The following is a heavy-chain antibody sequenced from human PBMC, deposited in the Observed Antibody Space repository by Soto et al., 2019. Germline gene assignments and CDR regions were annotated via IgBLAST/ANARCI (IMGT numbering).Heavy chain of an antibody. CDR3: ASGHAVTKPFDY. CDR1: GCSISSYY. CDR2: IYYSGST. V-gene: IGHV4-59*01. D-gene: IGHD4-17*01. J-gene: IGHJ4*02. Sequence: SETLSLTCTVSGCSISSYYWSWIRQPPGKGLEWIGYIYYSGSTNYNPSLKSRVTISVETSKNQFSLKLSSVTAAETAVYYCASGHAVTKPFDYWGQGTLVTVSS.